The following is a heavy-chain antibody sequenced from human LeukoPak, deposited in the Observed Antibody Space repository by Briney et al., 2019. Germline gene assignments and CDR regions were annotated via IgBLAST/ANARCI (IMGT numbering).Heavy chain of an antibody. V-gene: IGHV3-21*01. CDR3: ARGRDSITGDQSEY. Sequence: GGSLRLSCAASGFTFSTYSMNWVRQAPGKGLEWVSSLSSSSTYMYYADSVKGRFTISRDNAKNSLYLQMNNLRAGDTAVYYCARGRDSITGDQSEYWGQGTLVTVSS. CDR1: GFTFSTYS. CDR2: LSSSSTYM. J-gene: IGHJ4*02. D-gene: IGHD1-20*01.